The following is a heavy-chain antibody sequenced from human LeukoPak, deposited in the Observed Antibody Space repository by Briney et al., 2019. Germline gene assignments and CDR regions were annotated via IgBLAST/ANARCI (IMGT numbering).Heavy chain of an antibody. CDR1: GGSISSYY. CDR3: ARVAAEYYYYYYGMDV. Sequence: SATLSLTWTVSGGSISSYYWSWIRQPPGKGLEWLGYIYYSGSTNYNPSLKSRVTISVDTSKNQFSLKLSSVTAADTAVYYCARVAAEYYYYYYGMDVWGQGTTVTVSS. CDR2: IYYSGST. V-gene: IGHV4-59*01. J-gene: IGHJ6*02. D-gene: IGHD6-19*01.